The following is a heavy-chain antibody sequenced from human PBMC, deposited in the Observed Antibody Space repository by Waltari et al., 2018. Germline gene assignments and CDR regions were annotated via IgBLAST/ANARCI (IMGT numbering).Heavy chain of an antibody. Sequence: QVQLQESGQGLVKPSETLSLTCAVSGYSISSGYYWGWIRQPPGKGLEWIGSIYHSGSTYYNPSLKSRVTISVDTSKNQCSLKLSSVTAADTAVYYCAGVDTAYAFDLWGRGTLVTVSS. CDR1: GYSISSGYY. V-gene: IGHV4-38-2*01. CDR2: IYHSGST. D-gene: IGHD5-18*01. J-gene: IGHJ2*01. CDR3: AGVDTAYAFDL.